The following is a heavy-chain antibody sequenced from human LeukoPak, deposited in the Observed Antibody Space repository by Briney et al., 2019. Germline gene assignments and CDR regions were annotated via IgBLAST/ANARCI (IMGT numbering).Heavy chain of an antibody. CDR2: IYYSGST. J-gene: IGHJ4*02. CDR1: GGSISSYY. V-gene: IGHV4-59*01. D-gene: IGHD5-12*01. CDR3: ARVSGYNWESFYDY. Sequence: PSETLSLTCTVSGGSISSYYWSWIRQPPGKGLEWIGYIYYSGSTNYNPSLKSRVTISVDTSKNQFSLKLSSVTAADTAVYYCARVSGYNWESFYDYWGQGTLVAVSS.